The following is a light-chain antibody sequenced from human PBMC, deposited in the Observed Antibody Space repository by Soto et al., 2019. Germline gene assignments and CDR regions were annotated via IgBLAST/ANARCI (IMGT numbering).Light chain of an antibody. J-gene: IGKJ4*01. CDR3: QHYLGLTFT. V-gene: IGKV4-1*01. CDR1: QSVLNWSNNKNS. CDR2: WAS. Sequence: DIVMTQSPDSLAVSLGERATINCKSSQSVLNWSNNKNSLAWYQQKPGQPPKLLVYWASTRESGVPDRFSGSGSEPDFPLPNSCLQAEDVAVYSCQHYLGLTFTFGGGTKVEIK.